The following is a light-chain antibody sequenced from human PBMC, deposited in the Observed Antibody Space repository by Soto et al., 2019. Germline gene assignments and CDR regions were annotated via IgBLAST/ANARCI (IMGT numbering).Light chain of an antibody. Sequence: VLTQSPGALSLSPGDRATLSCRASQTASSSHLAWYQKKPGHAPRILILGASSRATGIPDKFSGSGSGTDFTLTIRRLEHGDFAVYYCQQYASFGQGTRLEIK. CDR3: QQYAS. V-gene: IGKV3-20*01. J-gene: IGKJ5*01. CDR1: QTASSSH. CDR2: GAS.